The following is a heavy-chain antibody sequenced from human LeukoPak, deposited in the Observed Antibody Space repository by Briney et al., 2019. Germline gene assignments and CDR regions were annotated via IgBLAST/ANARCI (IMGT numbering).Heavy chain of an antibody. J-gene: IGHJ5*02. CDR2: INHNGNVN. D-gene: IGHD1-20*01. CDR1: GFTFSSYW. CDR3: ARGQGDITGDINWFDP. Sequence: GGSLRLSCAASGFTFSSYWTNWARQAPGKGLEWVASINHNGNVNYYVDSVKGRFTISRDNAKNSLYLQMSNLRAEDTAVYYCARGQGDITGDINWFDPWGQGTLVTVSS. V-gene: IGHV3-7*01.